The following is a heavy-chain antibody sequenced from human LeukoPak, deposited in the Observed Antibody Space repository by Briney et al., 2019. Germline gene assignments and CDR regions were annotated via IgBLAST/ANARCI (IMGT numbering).Heavy chain of an antibody. Sequence: PGGSLRLSCAASGFTFSSYAMSWVRQAPGKGLEWVSAISGSGGSTYYADSVKGRFTISRDNSKNTLYLQMNSLRAEDTAVYYCAKALCRSTSCEDYGYWGQGTLVTVSS. J-gene: IGHJ4*02. CDR2: ISGSGGST. CDR1: GFTFSSYA. CDR3: AKALCRSTSCEDYGY. D-gene: IGHD2-2*01. V-gene: IGHV3-23*01.